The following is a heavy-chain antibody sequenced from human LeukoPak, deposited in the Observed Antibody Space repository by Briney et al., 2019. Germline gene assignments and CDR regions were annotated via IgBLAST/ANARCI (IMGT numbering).Heavy chain of an antibody. D-gene: IGHD5-12*01. CDR3: AREGGIGYDLSDY. J-gene: IGHJ4*02. CDR1: GYTFTNYY. CDR2: INPSGGST. Sequence: GASVKVSCKASGYTFTNYYMNWVRQAPGQGLEWMGIINPSGGSTSYAQKFQGRVTATRDTSTSTVYMELSSLRSEDTAMYYCAREGGIGYDLSDYWGQGTLVTVSS. V-gene: IGHV1-46*01.